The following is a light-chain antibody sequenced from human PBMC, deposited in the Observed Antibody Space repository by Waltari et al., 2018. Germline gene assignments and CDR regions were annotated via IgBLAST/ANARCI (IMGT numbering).Light chain of an antibody. Sequence: QSVLTQPPSMSGAPGQNGTIPCRGGSSKFGAGHDVDWYQQLPGTAPNLPIFGHTTRPSGVLRRFSASRSGTSAPPAIAGLRSEADAAYSCQSLDSGLGASVFGRGTKLTVL. V-gene: IGLV1-40*01. CDR1: SSKFGAGHD. J-gene: IGLJ2*01. CDR2: GHT. CDR3: QSLDSGLGASV.